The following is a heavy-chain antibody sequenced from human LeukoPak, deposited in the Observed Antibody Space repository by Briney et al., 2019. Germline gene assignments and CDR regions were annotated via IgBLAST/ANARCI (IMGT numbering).Heavy chain of an antibody. J-gene: IGHJ4*02. D-gene: IGHD3-9*01. Sequence: PSETLSLTCAVYGGSFSGYYWGWIRKPPGKGLEWIGSIYHSGSTYYNPSLKSRVTISVDTSKNQFSLKLSSVTAADTAVYYCARGYFDWLSTPFDYWGQGTLVTVSS. CDR3: ARGYFDWLSTPFDY. CDR2: IYHSGST. V-gene: IGHV4-38-2*01. CDR1: GGSFSGYY.